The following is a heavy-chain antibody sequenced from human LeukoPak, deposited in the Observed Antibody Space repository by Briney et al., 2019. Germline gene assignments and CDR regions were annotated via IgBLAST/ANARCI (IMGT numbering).Heavy chain of an antibody. CDR2: IKQEGSEK. V-gene: IGHV3-7*01. Sequence: PGGSLRLSCVASGFTFSSYSMSWVRQAPGKGLEWVANIKQEGSEKYYVDSVMGRFTISRDNAKNSVYLQMSSLRVEDTAVYYCARGFGYSNGWGQRTLVTVSS. CDR1: GFTFSSYS. D-gene: IGHD6-19*01. J-gene: IGHJ4*02. CDR3: ARGFGYSNG.